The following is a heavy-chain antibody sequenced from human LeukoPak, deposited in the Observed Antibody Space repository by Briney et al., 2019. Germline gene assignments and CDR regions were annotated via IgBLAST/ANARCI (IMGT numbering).Heavy chain of an antibody. Sequence: ASVKVSCKASGYTFTGYYMHWVRQAPAQGLEWMGWINPNSGGTNYAQKFQGRVTMTGDTSISTAYMELSRLRSDDTAVYYCATLLTSGYSSGWSAFDYWGQGTLVTVSS. D-gene: IGHD6-19*01. CDR3: ATLLTSGYSSGWSAFDY. J-gene: IGHJ4*02. CDR1: GYTFTGYY. V-gene: IGHV1-2*02. CDR2: INPNSGGT.